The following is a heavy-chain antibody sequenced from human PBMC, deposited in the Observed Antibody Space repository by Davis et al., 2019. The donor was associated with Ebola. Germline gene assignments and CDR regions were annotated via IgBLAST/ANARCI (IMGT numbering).Heavy chain of an antibody. J-gene: IGHJ5*02. V-gene: IGHV1-69*13. Sequence: SVKVSCKASGYTFTGYYMHWVRQAPGQGLEWMGGIIPIFGTANYAQKFQGRVTITADESTSTAYMELSSLRSEDTAVYYCARDRGVIEWFDPWGQGTLVTVSS. CDR1: GYTFTGYY. CDR2: IIPIFGTA. CDR3: ARDRGVIEWFDP. D-gene: IGHD3-16*02.